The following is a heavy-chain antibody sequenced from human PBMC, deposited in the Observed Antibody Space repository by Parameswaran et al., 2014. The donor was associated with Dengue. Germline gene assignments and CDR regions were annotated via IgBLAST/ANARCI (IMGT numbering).Heavy chain of an antibody. CDR2: IYPGDSDT. D-gene: IGHD5-12*01. CDR3: ARQGVATI. J-gene: IGHJ4*02. V-gene: IGHV5-51*01. Sequence: VRQMPGKGLEWMGIIYPGDSDTRYSPSFQGQVTISADKSISTAYLQWSSLKAPDTAIYYCARQGVATIWGQGTLVTVSS.